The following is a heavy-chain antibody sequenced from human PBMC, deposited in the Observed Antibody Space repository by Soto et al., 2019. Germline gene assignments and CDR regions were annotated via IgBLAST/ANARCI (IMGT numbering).Heavy chain of an antibody. J-gene: IGHJ6*02. CDR3: ARDSGTMIVVVPSYYYGMDV. CDR1: GGTFSSYA. D-gene: IGHD3-22*01. V-gene: IGHV1-69*06. Sequence: QVQLVQSGAEVKKPGSSVKVSCKASGGTFSSYAISWVRQAPGQGLEWMGGIIPIFGTANYAQKFQGRVTITADKSTSTAYMGLSSLRSEDTAVYYCARDSGTMIVVVPSYYYGMDVGGQGTTVTVSS. CDR2: IIPIFGTA.